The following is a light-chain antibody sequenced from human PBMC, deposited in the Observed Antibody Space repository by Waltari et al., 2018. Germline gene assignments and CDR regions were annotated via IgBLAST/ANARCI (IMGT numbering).Light chain of an antibody. V-gene: IGLV2-14*03. CDR2: DVN. J-gene: IGLJ1*01. CDR3: NSYTSSSTYV. Sequence: QSALTQPASVSGSPGQSITIPCTGTSSDVGGYNYVLWYQQHPGKGPKLIIYDVNNRPSGVSNRFSGSKSGNTASLTISGLQAEDEADYYCNSYTSSSTYVFGTGTKVTVL. CDR1: SSDVGGYNY.